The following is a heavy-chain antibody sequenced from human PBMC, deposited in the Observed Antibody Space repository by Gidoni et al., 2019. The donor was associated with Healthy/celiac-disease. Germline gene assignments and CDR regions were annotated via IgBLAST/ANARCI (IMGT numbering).Heavy chain of an antibody. V-gene: IGHV3-30*18. CDR2: ISYDGSNK. CDR1: GFTFSSYG. D-gene: IGHD6-6*01. J-gene: IGHJ4*02. Sequence: QVQLVESGGGVVQPGRSLRLSCAASGFTFSSYGMHWVRQAPGKGLEWVAVISYDGSNKYYADSVKGRFTISRDNSKNTLYLQMNSLRAEDTAVYYCAKDREAAPTFDYWGQGTLVTVSS. CDR3: AKDREAAPTFDY.